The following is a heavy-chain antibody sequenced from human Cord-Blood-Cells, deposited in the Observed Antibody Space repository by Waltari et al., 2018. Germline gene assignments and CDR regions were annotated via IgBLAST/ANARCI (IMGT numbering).Heavy chain of an antibody. J-gene: IGHJ4*02. V-gene: IGHV3-30*18. CDR3: AKVASDLYCSSTSCYTDY. D-gene: IGHD2-2*02. CDR2: ISYDGSNK. CDR1: GFTFCSSG. Sequence: QVQLVESGGGVVKPGRSLRLSCAHSGFTFCSSGLTWVCEVPGKGLEWVAVISYDGSNKYYAYSVKGRFTISRDNSKNTLYLQMNSLRAEDTAVYYCAKVASDLYCSSTSCYTDYWCQGTLVTVSS.